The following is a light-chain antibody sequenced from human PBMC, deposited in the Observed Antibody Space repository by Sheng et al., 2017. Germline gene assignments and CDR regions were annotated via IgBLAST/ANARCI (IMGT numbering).Light chain of an antibody. J-gene: IGLJ3*02. CDR3: ISYTTRKTWV. CDR2: DVN. Sequence: QSALTQPASVSGSPGQSITISCTGTSSDVGGYDLVSWYQHHPGKAPQLMIYDVNKRPSAVSDRFSGSKSGSTASLTISGLQPEDEADYYCISYTTRKTWVFGGGTKLTVL. CDR1: SSDVGGYDL. V-gene: IGLV2-14*02.